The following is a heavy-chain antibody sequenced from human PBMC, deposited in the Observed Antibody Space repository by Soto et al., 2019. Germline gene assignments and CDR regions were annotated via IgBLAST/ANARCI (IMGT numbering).Heavy chain of an antibody. J-gene: IGHJ6*02. D-gene: IGHD3-10*01. CDR1: GFTLSSYW. Sequence: EVQVVEARGDLVQPGGSLRLSCVGSGFTLSSYWMHWVRQAPGKGLVWVSRISPDGSTINYADFVKGRFTISRDNAKNTLYLQMDSLRAEDTAVYYCARVGTRITMVRGSRTSGMDVWGQGTTVTVSS. CDR2: ISPDGSTI. V-gene: IGHV3-74*01. CDR3: ARVGTRITMVRGSRTSGMDV.